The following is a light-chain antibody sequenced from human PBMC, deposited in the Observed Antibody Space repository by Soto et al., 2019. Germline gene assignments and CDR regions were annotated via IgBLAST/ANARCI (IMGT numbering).Light chain of an antibody. CDR1: SSDVGAYNY. V-gene: IGLV2-14*01. CDR2: EVR. CDR3: SSYRSSTTFV. J-gene: IGLJ1*01. Sequence: QSALTQPPSASGSPGQSVAISCTGSSSDVGAYNYVSWYQQYPGKAPKVIIFEVRKRPSGVSNRFSGSKSGDTASLTISGLQADDEADYYCSSYRSSTTFVFGTGTKVTVL.